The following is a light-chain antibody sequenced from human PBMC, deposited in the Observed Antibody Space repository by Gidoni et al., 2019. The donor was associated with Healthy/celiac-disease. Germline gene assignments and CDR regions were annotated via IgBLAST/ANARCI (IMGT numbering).Light chain of an antibody. V-gene: IGLV2-23*01. Sequence: SALTQPASASGSPGQPITISCTGTSSDVGSYNLVSWYQQHPGKAPKLMIYEGSKRPSGVSNRFSGSKSGNTASLTISGLQAEDEADYYCCSYAGSSTVVFGGGTKLTVL. CDR3: CSYAGSSTVV. J-gene: IGLJ2*01. CDR1: SSDVGSYNL. CDR2: EGS.